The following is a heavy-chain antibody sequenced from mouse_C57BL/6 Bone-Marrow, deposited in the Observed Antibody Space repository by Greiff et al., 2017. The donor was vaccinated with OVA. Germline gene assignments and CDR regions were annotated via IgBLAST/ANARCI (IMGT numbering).Heavy chain of an antibody. CDR2: LYPGSGST. D-gene: IGHD1-1*01. V-gene: IGHV1-55*01. J-gene: IGHJ4*01. Sequence: QVQLQQPGAELVKPGASVKMSCKASGYTFTSYWITWVKQRPGQGLEWIGDLYPGSGSTNYNEKFKSKATLTVDTSSSTAYMQLSSLTSEGSAVYYCARGPTTVVADYWGQGTSVTVSS. CDR3: ARGPTTVVADY. CDR1: GYTFTSYW.